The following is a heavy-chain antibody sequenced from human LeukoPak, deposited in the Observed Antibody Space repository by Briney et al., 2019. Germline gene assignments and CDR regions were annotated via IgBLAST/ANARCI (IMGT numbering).Heavy chain of an antibody. Sequence: ASVKVSCKASGYTFTSYDINWVRQATGQGLEWMGWMNPNSGNTNYAQKFQGRVAMTRDTSISTAYMELSRLRSDDTGVYYCARDPMANAFDIWGQGTMVSVSS. V-gene: IGHV1-8*01. D-gene: IGHD3-10*01. CDR1: GYTFTSYD. J-gene: IGHJ3*02. CDR3: ARDPMANAFDI. CDR2: MNPNSGNT.